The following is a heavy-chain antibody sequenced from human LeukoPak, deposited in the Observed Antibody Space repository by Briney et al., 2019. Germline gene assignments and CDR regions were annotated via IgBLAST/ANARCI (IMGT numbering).Heavy chain of an antibody. J-gene: IGHJ4*02. CDR1: DGSISSYY. V-gene: IGHV4-59*01. Sequence: SETLSLTCTVSDGSISSYYWSWIRQPPGKALEWIGNILYSGSTNYNPSLKSRVTISIDTSKKQFSLRLSSVTAADTAVYYCARGRVPDYWGQGTLVTVSS. CDR2: ILYSGST. CDR3: ARGRVPDY.